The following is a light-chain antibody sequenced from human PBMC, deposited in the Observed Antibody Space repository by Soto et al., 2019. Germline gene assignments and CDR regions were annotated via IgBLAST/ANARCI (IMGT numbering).Light chain of an antibody. Sequence: DIQMTQSPSTLPASVGDRVTITCRASQSISGWLAWYQHKPGRAPKLLIYQASSLETGVPSRFSGSGSETEFTLNISSLQPEDFATYYCQQYHTYSWTFGQGTKVDI. CDR1: QSISGW. V-gene: IGKV1-5*03. J-gene: IGKJ1*01. CDR3: QQYHTYSWT. CDR2: QAS.